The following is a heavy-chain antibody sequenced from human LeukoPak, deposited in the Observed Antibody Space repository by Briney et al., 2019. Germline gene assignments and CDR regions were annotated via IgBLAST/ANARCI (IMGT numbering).Heavy chain of an antibody. CDR2: FKTKYNQV. V-gene: IGHV3-23*05. CDR3: ARSVPDYTRFDY. Sequence: GSLRLSCVASGFTFSDYAMNWVRQAPGKGLEWVSTFKTKYNQVCYAESVRGRFTISTDNSKNTVYLQMNSLRAEDTALYYCARSVPDYTRFDYWGQGALVTVSS. D-gene: IGHD4-11*01. CDR1: GFTFSDYA. J-gene: IGHJ4*02.